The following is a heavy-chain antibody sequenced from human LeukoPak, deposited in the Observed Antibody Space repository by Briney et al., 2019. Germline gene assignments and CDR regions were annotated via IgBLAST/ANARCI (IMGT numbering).Heavy chain of an antibody. D-gene: IGHD1-26*01. Sequence: GGSLRLSCAASGFTFSSYSMGWVRQAPGKGLEWVSVISGGGDDTYNADSVKGRFTISRDNSKNTLYLQMHSLRAEDAAVYYCAKRAMWDLYWYFDLWGRGTLVTVSS. CDR2: ISGGGDDT. J-gene: IGHJ2*01. CDR1: GFTFSSYS. V-gene: IGHV3-23*01. CDR3: AKRAMWDLYWYFDL.